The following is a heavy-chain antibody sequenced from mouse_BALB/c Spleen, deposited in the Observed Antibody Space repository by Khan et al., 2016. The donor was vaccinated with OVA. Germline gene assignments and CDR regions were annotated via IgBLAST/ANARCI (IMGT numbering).Heavy chain of an antibody. J-gene: IGHJ3*01. CDR2: INPSNGYT. V-gene: IGHV1-4*01. D-gene: IGHD2-14*01. CDR1: GYTFTTYT. CDR3: AREGAYYRSDGWFSY. Sequence: QVQLKQSGAELARPGASVKMSCKASGYTFTTYTMHWVKQRPGQGLEWIGYINPSNGYTNYNQKFKDKSTLTADKSSSTAYMQLSNLTSDYSAVYDCAREGAYYRSDGWFSYWGQGTLVTVSA.